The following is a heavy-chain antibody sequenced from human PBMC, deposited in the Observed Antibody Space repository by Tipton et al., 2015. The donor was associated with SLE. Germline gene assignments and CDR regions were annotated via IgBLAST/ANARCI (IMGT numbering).Heavy chain of an antibody. CDR3: ARGPYSSSWYDS. D-gene: IGHD2-2*01. CDR1: GGSISSYY. CDR2: IYTSGST. J-gene: IGHJ5*01. V-gene: IGHV4-4*07. Sequence: TLSLTCTVSGGSISSYYWSWIRQPAGKGLEWIGRIYTSGSTNYNPSLKSRVTMSVDTSKNQFSLKLSSVTAADSAVYYCARGPYSSSWYDSWGQGILVTVSS.